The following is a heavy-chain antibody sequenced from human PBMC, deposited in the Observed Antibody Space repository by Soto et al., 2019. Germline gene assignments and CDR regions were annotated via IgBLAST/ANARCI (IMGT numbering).Heavy chain of an antibody. D-gene: IGHD6-19*01. V-gene: IGHV3-7*03. J-gene: IGHJ4*02. CDR1: GFTFISSF. Sequence: GVSLRLSCVASGFTFISSFMGWVRQAPGKGLEWVANINQDGGGTYYVDSVEGRFTISRDNAKDSLYLQMSSLRGEDTAVYYCARYFRGSGRYFFDYWGQGTLVTVSS. CDR2: INQDGGGT. CDR3: ARYFRGSGRYFFDY.